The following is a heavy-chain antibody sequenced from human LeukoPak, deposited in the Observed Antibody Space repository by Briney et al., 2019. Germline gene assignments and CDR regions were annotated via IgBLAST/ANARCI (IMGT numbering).Heavy chain of an antibody. V-gene: IGHV3-49*04. Sequence: GGSLRLSCTASGFTFGDYAMSWVRQAPGKGLEWVGFIRSKAYGGTTEYAASVKGRFTISRDDSKSIAYLQMNSLKTEDTAVYYCTRDEIDYDILTGYSKGLGFDYWGQGTPVTVSS. D-gene: IGHD3-9*01. CDR2: IRSKAYGGTT. CDR1: GFTFGDYA. CDR3: TRDEIDYDILTGYSKGLGFDY. J-gene: IGHJ4*02.